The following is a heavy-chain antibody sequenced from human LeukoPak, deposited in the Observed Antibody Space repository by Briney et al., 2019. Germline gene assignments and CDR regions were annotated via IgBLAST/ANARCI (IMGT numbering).Heavy chain of an antibody. Sequence: ASVKVSCKASGGTFSSYAISWVRQAPGQGLEWMGWINPNSGGTNYAQKFQGRVTMTRDTSISTAYMKLSRLRSDDTAVYYCARDLRFLEWYYYYYYMDVWGKGTTVTVSS. CDR3: ARDLRFLEWYYYYYYMDV. CDR1: GGTFSSYA. V-gene: IGHV1-2*02. CDR2: INPNSGGT. J-gene: IGHJ6*03. D-gene: IGHD3-3*01.